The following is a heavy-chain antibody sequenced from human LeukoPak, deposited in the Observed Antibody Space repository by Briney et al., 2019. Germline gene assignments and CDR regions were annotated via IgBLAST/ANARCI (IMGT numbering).Heavy chain of an antibody. CDR2: IYYSGST. CDR3: ARSGSYYHYFDY. V-gene: IGHV4-39*01. Sequence: SETLSLTCTVSGGSISSSSYYWGWIRQPPGKGLEWIGSIYYSGSTYYNPSLKSRVTISVDTSENQFSLKLSSVTAADTAVYYCARSGSYYHYFDYWGQGTLVTVSS. CDR1: GGSISSSSYY. J-gene: IGHJ4*02. D-gene: IGHD1-26*01.